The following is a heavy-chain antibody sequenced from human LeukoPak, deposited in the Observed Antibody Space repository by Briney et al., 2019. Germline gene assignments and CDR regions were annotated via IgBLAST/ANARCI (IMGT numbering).Heavy chain of an antibody. Sequence: ASVKVSCKASGYTFTGYYMHWVRQAPGQGLEWMGRISPNSGGTNYAQKFQGRVTMTRDTSISTAYMELSRLRSDDTAVYYCARDAFGRVYAIMGRNWYFDLWGRGTLVTVSS. CDR1: GYTFTGYY. V-gene: IGHV1-2*06. CDR2: ISPNSGGT. J-gene: IGHJ2*01. CDR3: ARDAFGRVYAIMGRNWYFDL. D-gene: IGHD2-8*01.